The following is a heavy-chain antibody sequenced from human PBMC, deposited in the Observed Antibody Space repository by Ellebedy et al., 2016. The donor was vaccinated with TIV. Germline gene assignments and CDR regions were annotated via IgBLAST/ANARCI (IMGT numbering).Heavy chain of an antibody. J-gene: IGHJ4*02. CDR2: IIPILGVA. D-gene: IGHD1-26*01. V-gene: IGHV1-69*04. CDR1: VGTFSRYA. CDR3: ARWGGSAGRFQGPYDW. Sequence: AASVKVSCKASVGTFSRYAISWVRQAPGQGLEWMGRIIPILGVADYAQNFQGRVTFTADKYSTTVYMELSSLRSEDTAVYYCARWGGSAGRFQGPYDWWGQGTLVAVSS.